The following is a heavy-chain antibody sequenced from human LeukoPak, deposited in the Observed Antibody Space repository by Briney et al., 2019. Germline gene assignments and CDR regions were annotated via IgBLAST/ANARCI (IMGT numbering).Heavy chain of an antibody. CDR1: GFTFSSYE. Sequence: GGSLRLSCAASGFTFSSYEMNWVRQAPGKGLEWVSYISSSGSTIYYADSVKARFSISRDNSMNTLYLQMNSLRPEDTAVYYCAKQGLVPATAGDWGQGTLVTVSS. CDR2: ISSSGSTI. CDR3: AKQGLVPATAGD. V-gene: IGHV3-48*03. D-gene: IGHD2-2*01. J-gene: IGHJ4*02.